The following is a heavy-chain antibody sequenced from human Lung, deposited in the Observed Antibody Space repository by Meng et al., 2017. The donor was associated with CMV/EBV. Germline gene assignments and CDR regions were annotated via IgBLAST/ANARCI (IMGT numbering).Heavy chain of an antibody. D-gene: IGHD3-3*01. Sequence: TSGVSVGWIRQPPGTALEWLALIYRNDDKRYSPSLKGRLTITKDTSKNQVVLTMTNMDPVDTATYYCARTSITIFGVVIIGEVNWFDPWGQGTLVTVSS. V-gene: IGHV2-5*01. J-gene: IGHJ5*02. CDR2: IYRNDDK. CDR1: TSGVS. CDR3: ARTSITIFGVVIIGEVNWFDP.